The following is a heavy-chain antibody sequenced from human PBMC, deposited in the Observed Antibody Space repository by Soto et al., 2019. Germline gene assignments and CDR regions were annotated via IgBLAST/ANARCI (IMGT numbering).Heavy chain of an antibody. D-gene: IGHD2-2*01. CDR2: IYYTGST. CDR3: ARGGYELLYAMDV. J-gene: IGHJ6*02. Sequence: NPSETLSLTCSVCGGSITSGDYYWSWIRQPPGRGLEWIGYIYYTGSTYYNPSLQSRFTISGDTANNQLSLKVNSVGAADTAVYYCARGGYELLYAMDVWGQGTTVTVSS. V-gene: IGHV4-30-4*01. CDR1: GGSITSGDYY.